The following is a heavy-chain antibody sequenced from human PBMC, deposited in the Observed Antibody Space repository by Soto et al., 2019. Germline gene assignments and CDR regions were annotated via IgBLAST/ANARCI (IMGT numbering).Heavy chain of an antibody. D-gene: IGHD3-10*01. Sequence: HPGGSLRLSCAASGFTFSMFAMNWARQAPGKGLEWVASISYSGGSTNYADSVRGRFTISRDNSKNTLSLQMTSLRAEDTAVYYCAKVMGSTSSTANFDYWGRGTLVTVSS. CDR2: ISYSGGST. V-gene: IGHV3-23*01. CDR1: GFTFSMFA. CDR3: AKVMGSTSSTANFDY. J-gene: IGHJ4*02.